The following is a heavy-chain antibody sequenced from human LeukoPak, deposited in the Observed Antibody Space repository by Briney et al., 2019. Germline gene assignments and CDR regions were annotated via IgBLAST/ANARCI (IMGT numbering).Heavy chain of an antibody. V-gene: IGHV1-24*01. Sequence: GASVKVSCKVSGYTLTELSMHWVRQAPGKGLEWMGGFDPEDGETIYAQKFQGRVTMTEDTSTDTAYMELSSLRSEDTAVYYCASGGAHLYSSSPFDYWGQGTLVTVSS. D-gene: IGHD6-13*01. J-gene: IGHJ4*02. CDR3: ASGGAHLYSSSPFDY. CDR1: GYTLTELS. CDR2: FDPEDGET.